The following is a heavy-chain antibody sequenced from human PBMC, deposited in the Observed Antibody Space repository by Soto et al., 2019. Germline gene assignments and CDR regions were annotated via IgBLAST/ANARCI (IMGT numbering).Heavy chain of an antibody. CDR3: SRVGCSNSKCYTRGMDV. J-gene: IGHJ6*02. V-gene: IGHV4-4*02. Sequence: SETLSLTCAVSGGSVGSNNWWGWVRQPPGQGLEWVGEIHYGGTVNFNPTLESRVAMSIDTSKNQVSLRLRSVTAADTAVYYCSRVGCSNSKCYTRGMDVWGQGTTVTVSS. CDR1: GGSVGSNNW. CDR2: IHYGGTV. D-gene: IGHD2-2*01.